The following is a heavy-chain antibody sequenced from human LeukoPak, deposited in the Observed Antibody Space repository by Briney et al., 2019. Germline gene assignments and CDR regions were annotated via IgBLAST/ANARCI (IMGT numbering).Heavy chain of an antibody. D-gene: IGHD6-13*01. J-gene: IGHJ3*01. CDR3: DRGGYTSIWNGGSFDL. CDR2: INPKSGGT. CDR1: GYTFTGYY. V-gene: IGHV1-2*02. Sequence: ASVKVSCKTSGYTFTGYYIHWVRQAPGQGLEWLGWINPKSGGTKYAQQFQDRVTMPRDTSINTAYMELSSLRSDDTALYYCDRGGYTSIWNGGSFDLWGQGTLVSVSS.